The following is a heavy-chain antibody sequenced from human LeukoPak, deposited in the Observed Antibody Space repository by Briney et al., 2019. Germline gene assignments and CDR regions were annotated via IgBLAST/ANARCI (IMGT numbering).Heavy chain of an antibody. D-gene: IGHD3-22*01. V-gene: IGHV4-59*01. CDR1: GGSISSYY. CDR3: ARESYDGRPGEY. CDR2: IYYSGST. Sequence: PSETLSLTCTVSGGSISSYYWSWIRQPPGKGLEWIGYIYYSGSTNYNPSLKSRVTISVDTSKNQFSLKLSSVTAADTAVYYCARESYDGRPGEYWGQGTLVTVSS. J-gene: IGHJ4*02.